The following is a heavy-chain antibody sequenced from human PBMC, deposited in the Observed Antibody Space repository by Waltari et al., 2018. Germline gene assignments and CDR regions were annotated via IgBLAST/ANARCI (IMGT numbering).Heavy chain of an antibody. D-gene: IGHD3-10*02. Sequence: QVQLQQWGAGLLNPAETLSLTCAVYGGSFSGYYWSWIRQPPGKGLEWIGEINHSGGSNYNPSLKSRVTISVDTSNNQFSLKLSSVTAADTAVYYCARRGSLFGAWPTWGQGTLVTVSS. CDR3: ARRGSLFGAWPT. CDR1: GGSFSGYY. CDR2: INHSGGS. J-gene: IGHJ5*02. V-gene: IGHV4-34*01.